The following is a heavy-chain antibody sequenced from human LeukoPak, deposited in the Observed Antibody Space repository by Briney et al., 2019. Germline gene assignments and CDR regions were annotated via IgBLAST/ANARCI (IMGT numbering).Heavy chain of an antibody. CDR2: INHSGST. J-gene: IGHJ4*02. V-gene: IGHV4-38-2*02. CDR1: GYSISSGYY. D-gene: IGHD3-10*01. CDR3: ARLRYYGSGSYRTLDY. Sequence: SETLSLTCTVSGYSISSGYYWGWIRQPPGKGLEWIGEINHSGSTNYNPSLKSRVTISVDTSKNQFSLKLSSVTAADTAVYYCARLRYYGSGSYRTLDYWGQGTLVTASS.